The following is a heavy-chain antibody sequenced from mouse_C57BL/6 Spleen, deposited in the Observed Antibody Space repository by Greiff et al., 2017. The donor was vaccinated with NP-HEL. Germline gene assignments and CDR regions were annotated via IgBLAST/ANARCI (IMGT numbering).Heavy chain of an antibody. CDR1: GYAFSSYW. Sequence: VQVVESGAELVKPGASVKISCKASGYAFSSYWMNWVKQRPGKGLEWIGQIYPGDGDTNYNGKFKGKATLTADKSSSTAYMQLSSLTSEDSAVYFCARGGYGTPFAYWGQGTLVTVSA. V-gene: IGHV1-80*01. CDR3: ARGGYGTPFAY. CDR2: IYPGDGDT. D-gene: IGHD1-1*01. J-gene: IGHJ3*01.